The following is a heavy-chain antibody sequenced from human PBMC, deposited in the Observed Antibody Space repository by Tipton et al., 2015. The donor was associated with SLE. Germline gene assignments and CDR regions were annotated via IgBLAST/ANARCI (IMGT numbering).Heavy chain of an antibody. V-gene: IGHV4-34*01. CDR1: AGSFGGYY. CDR3: AREGRREQLALDY. CDR2: INHSGST. J-gene: IGHJ4*02. Sequence: TLSLTCAVYAGSFGGYYWSWIRQSPGKGLEWIGEINHSGSTNYNPSLKSRVTISVDTSKNQFSLKVSSVTAADTAVYYCAREGRREQLALDYWGQGTLVTVSS. D-gene: IGHD6-6*01.